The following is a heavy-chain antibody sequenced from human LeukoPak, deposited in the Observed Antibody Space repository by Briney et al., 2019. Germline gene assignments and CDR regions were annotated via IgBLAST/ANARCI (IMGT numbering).Heavy chain of an antibody. CDR1: GFTFSSYE. CDR3: ARGGGRGDYNERYYFDY. D-gene: IGHD3-22*01. Sequence: PGGSLRLSCAASGFTFSSYEMNWVRQAPGKGLEWVSYISSSGGTIFYSDSVKGRFTISRDNAKNSLHLQMNSLRAEDTAVYYCARGGGRGDYNERYYFDYWGQGTLVTVSS. V-gene: IGHV3-48*03. J-gene: IGHJ4*02. CDR2: ISSSGGTI.